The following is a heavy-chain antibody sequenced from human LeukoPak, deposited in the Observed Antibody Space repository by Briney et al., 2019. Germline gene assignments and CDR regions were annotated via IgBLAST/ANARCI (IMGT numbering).Heavy chain of an antibody. V-gene: IGHV4-61*08. CDR3: ARGSRGYSYG. CDR2: IYYSGST. CDR1: GGSISSGGYY. Sequence: PSETLSLTCTVSGGSISSGGYYWSWIRQPPGKGLEWIGYIYYSGSTNYNPSLKSRVTISVDTSKNQFSLKLSSVTAADTAVYYCARGSRGYSYGWGQGTLVTVSS. J-gene: IGHJ4*02. D-gene: IGHD5-18*01.